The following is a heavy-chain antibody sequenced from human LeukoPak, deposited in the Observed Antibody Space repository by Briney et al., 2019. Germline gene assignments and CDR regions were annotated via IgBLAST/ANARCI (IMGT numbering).Heavy chain of an antibody. D-gene: IGHD3-9*01. Sequence: GGSLRLSCAASGFTFSSYSMNWVRQAPGKGLEWVSSISSSSSYIYYADSVKGRFTISRDNAKNSLYLQMNSLRAEDTAVHYCAGETYYDILTGYSSLDYWGQGTLVTVSS. CDR3: AGETYYDILTGYSSLDY. CDR2: ISSSSSYI. J-gene: IGHJ4*02. V-gene: IGHV3-21*01. CDR1: GFTFSSYS.